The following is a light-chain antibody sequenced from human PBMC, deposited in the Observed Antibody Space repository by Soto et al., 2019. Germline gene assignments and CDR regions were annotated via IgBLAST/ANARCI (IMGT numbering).Light chain of an antibody. J-gene: IGKJ4*01. CDR3: QYYDNWRLS. CDR2: GAS. V-gene: IGKV3-15*01. CDR1: QSVGSN. Sequence: EIVMTQSAATLSVSPGERATLSCRPSQSVGSNLAWYQQKPGQAPRLLIYGASTRATGVPARFSGSGSGTEFTLTISSLQSEDFAVYYCQYYDNWRLSFGGGTTVEIK.